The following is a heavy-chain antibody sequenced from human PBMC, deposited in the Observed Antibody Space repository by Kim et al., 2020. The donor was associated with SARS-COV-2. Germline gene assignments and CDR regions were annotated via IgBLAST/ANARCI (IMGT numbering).Heavy chain of an antibody. CDR1: GFTFSSYG. CDR2: IWSDGSIE. V-gene: IGHV3-33*01. CDR3: ARDAGSTGSYEDY. D-gene: IGHD1-26*01. J-gene: IGHJ4*02. Sequence: GGSLRLSCAASGFTFSSYGMHWVRQAPGKGLEWVAVIWSDGSIEYYADSVKGRFTISRDNSRNTLYLQMNRLRADDTAVYYCARDAGSTGSYEDYWGQGTLVTVSS.